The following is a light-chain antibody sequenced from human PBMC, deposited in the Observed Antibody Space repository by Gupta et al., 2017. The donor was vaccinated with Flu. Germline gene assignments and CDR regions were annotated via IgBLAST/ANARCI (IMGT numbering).Light chain of an antibody. CDR2: AKK. J-gene: IGLJ2*01. V-gene: IGLV3-19*01. CDR3: DAREITDNHQEV. Sequence: TVRSTCQGDSLRKADENWYQQKPGQAASLVIYAKKIRHSGSPERVSGSNSGHTTAVTITGARTDEEEDYYCDAREITDNHQEVFGGGTKLTVL. CDR1: SLRKAD.